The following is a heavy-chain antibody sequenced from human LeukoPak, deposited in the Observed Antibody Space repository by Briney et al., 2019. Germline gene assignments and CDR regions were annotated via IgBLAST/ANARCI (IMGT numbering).Heavy chain of an antibody. Sequence: SETLSLNCTVSGGSIGSHFWNWIRQPPGKGLEWIGYINYSGTTSYNPSLKSRITLSIDTSKNQFSLKVNSVTAADTAVYYCASLRGGTPSYWGQGTPVTVSS. V-gene: IGHV4-59*11. CDR3: ASLRGGTPSY. J-gene: IGHJ4*02. CDR2: INYSGTT. CDR1: GGSIGSHF. D-gene: IGHD3-16*01.